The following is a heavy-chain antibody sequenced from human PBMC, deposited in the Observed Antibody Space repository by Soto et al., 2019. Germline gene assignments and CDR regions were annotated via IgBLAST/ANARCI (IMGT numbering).Heavy chain of an antibody. J-gene: IGHJ4*02. V-gene: IGHV4-39*01. CDR2: IKSSGST. CDR1: GGSITRNDHY. D-gene: IGHD6-19*01. CDR3: ARLGSSGWYQGSYFDY. Sequence: QLQLQESGPGLVRPSETLSLICTVSGGSITRNDHYWGWIRQSPGKGLEWIGDIKSSGSTNYNLSLQRRVSMSVETSKNQFSLKMNSVTAADTAVYYCARLGSSGWYQGSYFDYWGQGTLVTVSS.